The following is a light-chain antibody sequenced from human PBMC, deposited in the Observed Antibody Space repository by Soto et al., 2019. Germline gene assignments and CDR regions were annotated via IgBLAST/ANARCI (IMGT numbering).Light chain of an antibody. V-gene: IGKV3-15*01. Sequence: IVMTQSPVTLSVSPGERATLSCRASQSIVNSLAWYQQKPGQAPRLLIYDASTRATDIPARFSGSGSGTEFILSIRSLKCADFADYSCQQYNNWPPRLTFGGGTKVEI. CDR2: DAS. CDR3: QQYNNWPPRLT. J-gene: IGKJ4*01. CDR1: QSIVNS.